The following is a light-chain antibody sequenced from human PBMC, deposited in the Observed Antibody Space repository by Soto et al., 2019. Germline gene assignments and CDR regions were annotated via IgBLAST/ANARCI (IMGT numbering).Light chain of an antibody. V-gene: IGKV1-39*01. CDR1: QDILCY. CDR3: QQSYSAPIT. CDR2: AEF. Sequence: DIKLTQSPSALSASVGDRVTITCRASQDILCYLTWYQQRPGKAPKFLIYAEFSLQDGVPSRFRGSDSGTEFNLTISSLQPEDSAIYYCQQSYSAPITFGQGRNLEIK. J-gene: IGKJ2*01.